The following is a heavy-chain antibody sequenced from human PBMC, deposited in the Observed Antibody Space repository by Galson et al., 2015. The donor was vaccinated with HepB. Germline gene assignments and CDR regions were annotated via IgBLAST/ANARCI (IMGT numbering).Heavy chain of an antibody. CDR3: ARWGAGLVVPAAIRYSSSWTDAYYYYMDV. CDR1: GFTFNDYG. D-gene: IGHD2-2*02. V-gene: IGHV3-20*01. CDR2: INWNGGST. Sequence: SLRLSCAASGFTFNDYGMSWVRQAPGKGLEWVSGINWNGGSTGYADSVKGRFTISRDNAKNSLYLQMNSLRAEDTALYHCARWGAGLVVPAAIRYSSSWTDAYYYYMDVWGKGTTVTVSS. J-gene: IGHJ6*03.